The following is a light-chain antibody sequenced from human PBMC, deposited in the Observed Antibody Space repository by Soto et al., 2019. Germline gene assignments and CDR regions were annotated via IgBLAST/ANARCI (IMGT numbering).Light chain of an antibody. Sequence: DIQMTQSPSSLSASVGYRVTITCRASQSLSTYLNGYQQEPGKAPQLLSYAASSLHTGVPSRFSGSGSATDFNLTINCLQPEDFAPYFCHQSHNPPYSFGQGTQLEV. CDR3: HQSHNPPYS. J-gene: IGKJ2*03. CDR2: AAS. CDR1: QSLSTY. V-gene: IGKV1-39*01.